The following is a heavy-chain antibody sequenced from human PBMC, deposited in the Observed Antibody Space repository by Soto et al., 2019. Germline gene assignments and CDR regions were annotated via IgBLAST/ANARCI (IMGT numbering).Heavy chain of an antibody. D-gene: IGHD3-9*01. CDR3: ARDWSGSLDYYYGMDV. Sequence: GESLKISCKGSGYSFTTYWISWVRQMPGKGLEWMGRIDPSDAYTNYSPSFQGHVTISADKSISTAYLQWSSLKASDTAMYYCARDWSGSLDYYYGMDVWGQGTTVTVSS. V-gene: IGHV5-10-1*01. J-gene: IGHJ6*02. CDR1: GYSFTTYW. CDR2: IDPSDAYT.